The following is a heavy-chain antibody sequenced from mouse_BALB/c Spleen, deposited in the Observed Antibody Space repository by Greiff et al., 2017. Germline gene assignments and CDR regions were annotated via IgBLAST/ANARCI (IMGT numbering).Heavy chain of an antibody. V-gene: IGHV1-87*01. D-gene: IGHD1-1*01. CDR1: GYTFTSYW. CDR2: IYPGDGDT. CDR3: ARSNGDYGSSYDAMDY. Sequence: QVQLQQSGAELARPGASVKLSCKASGYTFTSYWMQWVKQRPGQGLEWIGAIYPGDGDTRYTQKFKGKATLTADKSSSTAYMQLSSLASEDSAVYYCARSNGDYGSSYDAMDYWGQGTSVTVSS. J-gene: IGHJ4*01.